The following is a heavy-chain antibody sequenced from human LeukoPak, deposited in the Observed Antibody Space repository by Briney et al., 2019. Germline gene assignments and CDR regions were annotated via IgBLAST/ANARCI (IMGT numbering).Heavy chain of an antibody. J-gene: IGHJ4*02. CDR1: GGSVSSGSYY. D-gene: IGHD4-17*01. CDR3: ASYDYGDYRGVDY. Sequence: PSETLSRTCTVSGGSVSSGSYYWSWIRQPPGKGLEWIGYIYYSGSTNYNPSLKSRVTISVDTSKNQFSLKLSSVTAADTAVYYCASYDYGDYRGVDYWGQGTLVTVSS. CDR2: IYYSGST. V-gene: IGHV4-61*01.